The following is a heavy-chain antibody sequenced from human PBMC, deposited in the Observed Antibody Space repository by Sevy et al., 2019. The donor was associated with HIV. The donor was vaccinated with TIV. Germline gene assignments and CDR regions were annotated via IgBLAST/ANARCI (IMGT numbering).Heavy chain of an antibody. Sequence: GGSLRLSCAASGFTFSSYWMSWVRQAPGKGLEWVANIKHDGSEKYYVDSVKGRFTISRDNVKNALYLQMNSLRAEDTVVMYCAKSATVATVRARTALNKGVDFWGQGTLVTVSS. V-gene: IGHV3-7*01. CDR1: GFTFSSYW. CDR3: AKSATVATVRARTALNKGVDF. J-gene: IGHJ4*02. CDR2: IKHDGSEK. D-gene: IGHD5-12*01.